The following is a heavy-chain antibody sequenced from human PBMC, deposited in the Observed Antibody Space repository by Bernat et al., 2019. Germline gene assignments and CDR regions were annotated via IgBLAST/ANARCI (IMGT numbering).Heavy chain of an antibody. CDR1: GFTSSSHA. Sequence: EVQLLESGGGSVQPGGSLRPSCAASGFTSSSHAMSWVRQAPGTGLEWVSTISNSGGSAYYADSVKGRFTISRDNPKNTLSLQMNNLRAEDTAVYYCAASGYGTIDIWGQGTMVTVS. CDR2: ISNSGGSA. CDR3: AASGYGTIDI. J-gene: IGHJ3*02. V-gene: IGHV3-23*01. D-gene: IGHD3-22*01.